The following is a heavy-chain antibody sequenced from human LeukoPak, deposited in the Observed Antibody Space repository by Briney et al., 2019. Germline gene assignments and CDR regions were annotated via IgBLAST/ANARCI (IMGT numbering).Heavy chain of an antibody. D-gene: IGHD2-2*01. CDR1: GGSISSSNW. V-gene: IGHV4-4*02. J-gene: IGHJ5*02. Sequence: PSGTLSLTCAVSGGSISSSNWWSWVRQPPGKGLEWIGEIYHSGSTNYNPSLKSRVTISVDTSKNQFSLKLSSVTAADTAVYYCARVVPAALMLWGRYNWFDPWGQGTLVTVSS. CDR3: ARVVPAALMLWGRYNWFDP. CDR2: IYHSGST.